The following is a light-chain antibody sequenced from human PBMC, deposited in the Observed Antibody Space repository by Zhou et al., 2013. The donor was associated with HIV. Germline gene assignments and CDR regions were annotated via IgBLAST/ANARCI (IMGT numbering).Light chain of an antibody. V-gene: IGKV3D-7*01. Sequence: PGERVTLSCRASQSVSSSYLTWSQHEPGQAPRLLIYGASTRATNIPARFSGSESGTDFTLTISSLQPEAFAVYYCQQNYNLTLFGGGTKVAIK. CDR2: GAS. CDR3: QQNYNLTL. J-gene: IGKJ4*01. CDR1: QSVSSSY.